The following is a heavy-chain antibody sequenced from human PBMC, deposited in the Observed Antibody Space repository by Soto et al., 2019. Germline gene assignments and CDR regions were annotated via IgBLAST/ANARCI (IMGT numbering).Heavy chain of an antibody. D-gene: IGHD4-17*01. CDR3: AVTVTTHYGMDV. CDR1: GGTFSSYA. CDR2: IIPIFVTA. V-gene: IGHV1-69*01. Sequence: QVQLVQSGAEVKKPGSSVKVSCKASGGTFSSYAISWVRQAPGQGLEWLGGIIPIFVTANYAQKFQGRVTIPADESTSTAYMELSSLRSEDTAVYYCAVTVTTHYGMDVWGQGTTVTVSS. J-gene: IGHJ6*02.